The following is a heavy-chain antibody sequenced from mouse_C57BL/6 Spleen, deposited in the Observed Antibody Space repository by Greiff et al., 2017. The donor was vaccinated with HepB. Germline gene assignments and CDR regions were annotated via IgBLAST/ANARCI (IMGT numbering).Heavy chain of an antibody. Sequence: EVKVVESGGGLVKPGGSLKLSCAASGFTFSDYGMHWVRQAPEKGLEWVAYISSGSSTIYYADTVKGRFTISRDNANNTLFLQMTSLRSEDTAMYYCARPYYYGSIYNAMDYWGQGTSVTVSS. CDR3: ARPYYYGSIYNAMDY. J-gene: IGHJ4*01. D-gene: IGHD1-1*01. V-gene: IGHV5-17*01. CDR1: GFTFSDYG. CDR2: ISSGSSTI.